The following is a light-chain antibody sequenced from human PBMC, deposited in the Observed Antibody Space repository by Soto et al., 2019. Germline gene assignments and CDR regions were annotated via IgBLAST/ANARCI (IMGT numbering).Light chain of an antibody. CDR1: KLGDKY. Sequence: SYELTQPPSVSVSPGQTASITCSGDKLGDKYACWYQQKPGQSPVLVIYQDSKRRSGIPERFSGSNSGNTATLTISGTQAMDEADYYCQAWESSTRDVFGTWTKVTVL. CDR2: QDS. CDR3: QAWESSTRDV. J-gene: IGLJ1*01. V-gene: IGLV3-1*01.